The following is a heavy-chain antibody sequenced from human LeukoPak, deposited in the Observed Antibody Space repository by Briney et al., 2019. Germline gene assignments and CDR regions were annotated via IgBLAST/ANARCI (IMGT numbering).Heavy chain of an antibody. D-gene: IGHD2-2*01. CDR3: ARGVVVVPAANYGMDV. CDR2: IYHSGST. Sequence: SETLSLTCAVSGGSISSGGYSWSWIRQPPGKGLEWIGYIYHSGSTNYNPSLKSRVTISVDTSKNQFSLKLSSVTAADTAVYYCARGVVVVPAANYGMDVWGQRTTVTVSS. CDR1: GGSISSGGYS. V-gene: IGHV4-30-2*01. J-gene: IGHJ6*02.